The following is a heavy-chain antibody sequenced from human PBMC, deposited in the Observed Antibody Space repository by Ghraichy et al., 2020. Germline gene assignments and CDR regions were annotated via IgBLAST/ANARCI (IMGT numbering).Heavy chain of an antibody. CDR3: ARAGYCSSTSCHYYYYGMDG. D-gene: IGHD2-2*01. Sequence: GGSLRLSCAASGFTFSSYSMNWVRQAPGKGLEWVSYISSSSSTIYYADSVKGRFTISRDNAKNSLYLQMNSLRDEDTAVYYCARAGYCSSTSCHYYYYGMDGGGQGTTVTVSS. J-gene: IGHJ6*02. CDR1: GFTFSSYS. V-gene: IGHV3-48*02. CDR2: ISSSSSTI.